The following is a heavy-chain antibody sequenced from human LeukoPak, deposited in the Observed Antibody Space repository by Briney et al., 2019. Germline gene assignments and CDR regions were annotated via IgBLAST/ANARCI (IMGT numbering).Heavy chain of an antibody. CDR1: GFTFGDYA. D-gene: IGHD6-13*01. J-gene: IGHJ4*02. Sequence: PGRSLRLSCTASGFTFGDYAMSWVRQAPGKGLEWVGFIRSKAFGGTTEYAASVKGRFTISRDDSKSIAYLQMNSLKTEDTAVYYCTRTIAAPDPHFDYWGQGTLVIVSS. CDR3: TRTIAAPDPHFDY. CDR2: IRSKAFGGTT. V-gene: IGHV3-49*04.